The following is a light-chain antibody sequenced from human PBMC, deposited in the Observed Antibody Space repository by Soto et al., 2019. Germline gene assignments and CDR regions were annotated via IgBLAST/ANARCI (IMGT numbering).Light chain of an antibody. Sequence: DIPMTQSPSSLSASVGDRVTITCRASQSISSYLNWYQQKPGKAPKLLIYAASSLQSGVPSRFSGSGSGTDFTLSISSLQPEDFASYYCQQSYSTLVYTFGQGTKLEIK. V-gene: IGKV1-39*01. J-gene: IGKJ2*01. CDR1: QSISSY. CDR2: AAS. CDR3: QQSYSTLVYT.